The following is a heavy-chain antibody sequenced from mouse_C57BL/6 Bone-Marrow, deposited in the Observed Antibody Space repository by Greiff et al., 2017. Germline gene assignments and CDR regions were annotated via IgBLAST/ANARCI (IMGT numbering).Heavy chain of an antibody. CDR1: GYTFTSYW. CDR2: IYPGSGST. CDR3: SAITTRVANIDF. Sequence: QVQLQQPGAELVKPGASVKMSCKASGYTFTSYWITWVKQRPGQGLEWIGDIYPGSGSTNYNEKFKSKATLTVDTSSSTAYMQLSSLTSEDSAVYYCSAITTRVANIDFWGQGTTLTVSS. D-gene: IGHD1-1*01. J-gene: IGHJ2*01. V-gene: IGHV1-55*01.